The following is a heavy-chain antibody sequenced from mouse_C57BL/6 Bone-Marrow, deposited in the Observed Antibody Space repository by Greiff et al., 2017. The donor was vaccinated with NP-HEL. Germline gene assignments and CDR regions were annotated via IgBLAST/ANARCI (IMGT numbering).Heavy chain of an antibody. CDR1: GYTFTSYW. CDR2: INPSNGGT. D-gene: IGHD1-1*01. Sequence: VQLQQPGTELVKPGASVKLSCKASGYTFTSYWMHWVKQRPGQGLEWIGNINPSNGGTNYNEKFKSKATLTEDKSSSTAYMQLSSLTSEDSAVYYCARSGYYYGSTYYAMDYWGQGTSVTVSS. CDR3: ARSGYYYGSTYYAMDY. J-gene: IGHJ4*01. V-gene: IGHV1-53*01.